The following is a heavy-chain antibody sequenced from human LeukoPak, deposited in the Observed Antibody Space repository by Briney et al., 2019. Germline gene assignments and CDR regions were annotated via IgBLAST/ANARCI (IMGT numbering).Heavy chain of an antibody. J-gene: IGHJ5*02. CDR2: INHSGST. D-gene: IGHD6-19*01. Sequence: SETLSLTCAVYGGSFSGYYWSWIRQPPGKGLEWIGEINHSGSTNYNPSLKSRVTISVDTSKNQFSLKLSSVTAADTAEYYCASSGWRNNWFDPWGQGTLVTVSS. CDR3: ASSGWRNNWFDP. CDR1: GGSFSGYY. V-gene: IGHV4-34*01.